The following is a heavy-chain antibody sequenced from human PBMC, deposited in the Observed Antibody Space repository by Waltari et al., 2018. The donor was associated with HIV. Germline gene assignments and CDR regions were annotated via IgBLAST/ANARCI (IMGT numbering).Heavy chain of an antibody. J-gene: IGHJ4*02. Sequence: VASGGDVVQPGRSLRVSRSASGLRFKTYGIHWFRQTPGKGLVWVSFVSFDSSDLYYADSVKGRFTVSRDNSKNTLFLQMDNLKSEDTALYYCARAPTTSLSLIQGFWGQGTLVTVSS. CDR2: VSFDSSDL. V-gene: IGHV3-30*03. CDR1: GLRFKTYG. D-gene: IGHD5-18*01. CDR3: ARAPTTSLSLIQGF.